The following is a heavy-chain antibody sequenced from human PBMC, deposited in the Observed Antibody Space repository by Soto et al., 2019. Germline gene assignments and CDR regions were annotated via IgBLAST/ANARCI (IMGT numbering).Heavy chain of an antibody. D-gene: IGHD2-21*01. V-gene: IGHV5-10-1*01. CDR2: VDPTDSYT. J-gene: IGHJ6*02. Sequence: GESLKISCKASGYSFTTYWISWVRQVPGQGLEWMGRVDPTDSYTSFSPSFQGHVSISVDTSINTAYLRSSSLKASDTAVYYCARRRRSSVITGDANGMDVWGQGTTVTVSS. CDR1: GYSFTTYW. CDR3: ARRRRSSVITGDANGMDV.